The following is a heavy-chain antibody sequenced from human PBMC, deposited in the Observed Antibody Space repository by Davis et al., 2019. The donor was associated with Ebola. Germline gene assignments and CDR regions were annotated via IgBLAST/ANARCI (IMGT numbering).Heavy chain of an antibody. CDR1: GGPISNYH. CDR3: ARGVPGGSKYDY. V-gene: IGHV4-59*01. CDR2: IYDRGST. J-gene: IGHJ4*02. D-gene: IGHD5-12*01. Sequence: PSETLSLTRSVSGGPISNYHWDWIRQPPGKGLEWIGDIYDRGSTNYDPSLKSRVTISVDTSKNQVSLKLSSVTAADTAVYYCARGVPGGSKYDYWGQGTLVTVSS.